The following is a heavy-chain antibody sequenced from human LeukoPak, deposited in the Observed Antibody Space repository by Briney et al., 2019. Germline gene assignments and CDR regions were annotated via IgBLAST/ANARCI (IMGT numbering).Heavy chain of an antibody. Sequence: SGGSLRLSCAASGFTFSSYWMSWVRQAPGKGLEWVANIKQDGSEKYYVDSVKGRFTISRDNAKNSLYLQMNSLRAEDTAVYHCARDFSVSASAYWGQGTLVTVSS. D-gene: IGHD2-2*01. CDR3: ARDFSVSASAY. CDR1: GFTFSSYW. CDR2: IKQDGSEK. J-gene: IGHJ4*02. V-gene: IGHV3-7*01.